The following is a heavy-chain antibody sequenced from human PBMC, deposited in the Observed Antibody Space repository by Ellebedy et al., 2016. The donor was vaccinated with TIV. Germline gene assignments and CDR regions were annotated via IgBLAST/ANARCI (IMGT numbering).Heavy chain of an antibody. D-gene: IGHD4-23*01. CDR1: GDSISSYY. Sequence: MPSETLSLTCTVSGDSISSYYWNWIRQPPGKGLEWIGYIPYSIYYSGSTNYNPSLKSRVTIPVDASKNQFSLQLSSVTAADTAVYYCARHAATAGNPNMDVWGRGTTVTVSS. J-gene: IGHJ6*03. CDR3: ARHAATAGNPNMDV. V-gene: IGHV4-59*08. CDR2: IPYSIYYSGST.